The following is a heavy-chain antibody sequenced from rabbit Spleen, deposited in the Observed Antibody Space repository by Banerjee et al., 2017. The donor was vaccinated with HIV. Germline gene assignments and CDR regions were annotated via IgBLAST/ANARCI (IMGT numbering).Heavy chain of an antibody. CDR3: ARDLVAIIGWNFNL. V-gene: IGHV1S40*01. CDR1: GFSFSFSYW. CDR2: IYGGSSDTT. D-gene: IGHD1-1*01. Sequence: QSLEESGGDLVKPGASLTLTYTASGFSFSFSYWICWVRQAPGKGLEWIACIYGGSSDTTYYASWAKGRFTISKSSSTTGTLQMTSLTAADTATYFCARDLVAIIGWNFNLWGQGTLVTVS. J-gene: IGHJ4*01.